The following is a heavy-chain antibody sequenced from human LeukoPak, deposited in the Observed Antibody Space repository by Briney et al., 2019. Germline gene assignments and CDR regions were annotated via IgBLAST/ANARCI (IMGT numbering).Heavy chain of an antibody. J-gene: IGHJ5*02. CDR2: INPSGGST. CDR1: GYTFTSYY. Sequence: ASVKVSYKASGYTFTSYYMHWVRQAPGQGLEWMGIINPSGGSTSYAQKFQGRVTMTRDMSMSTVYMELSSLRSEDTAVYYCARATTKSNWFDPWGQGTLVTVSS. V-gene: IGHV1-46*01. CDR3: ARATTKSNWFDP. D-gene: IGHD5-12*01.